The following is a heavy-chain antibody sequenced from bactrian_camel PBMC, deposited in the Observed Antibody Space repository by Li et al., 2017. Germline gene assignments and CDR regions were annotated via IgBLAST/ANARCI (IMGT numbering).Heavy chain of an antibody. CDR3: AADMGRVFPLVASCSTQGGYY. CDR1: GLTFAESG. V-gene: IGHV3S55*01. D-gene: IGHD3*01. CDR2: IKLDDTK. J-gene: IGHJ4*01. Sequence: HVQLVESGGGSVRAGGSLRLSCTASGLTFAESGMGWYRRAPGDECRLVSTIKLDDTKYYADSVKGRFTISQDIAKKTVYLQMNNLKPDDTAEYYCAADMGRVFPLVASCSTQGGYYWGQGTQVTVS.